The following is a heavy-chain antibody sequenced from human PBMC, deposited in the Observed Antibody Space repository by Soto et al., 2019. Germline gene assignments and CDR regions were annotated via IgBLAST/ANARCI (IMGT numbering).Heavy chain of an antibody. V-gene: IGHV4-34*01. CDR2: INHSGST. J-gene: IGHJ4*02. CDR1: GGSFNGYY. Sequence: SETLSLTCAVYGGSFNGYYWSWIRQPPGKGLEWIGKINHSGSTNYNPSLKSRVTISADRSKNQFSLKLNSVTAADTAVYYCERAHSSGWYFDYWGQGTPVTVSS. CDR3: ERAHSSGWYFDY. D-gene: IGHD6-19*01.